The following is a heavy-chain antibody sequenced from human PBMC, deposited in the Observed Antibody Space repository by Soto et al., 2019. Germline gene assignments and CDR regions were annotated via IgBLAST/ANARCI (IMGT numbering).Heavy chain of an antibody. CDR2: ISSTTNYI. V-gene: IGHV3-21*06. CDR1: GFTFTRYS. J-gene: IGHJ4*02. Sequence: GGSLRLSCAASGFTFTRYSMDWVRQAPGKGLEWVSSISSTTNYIYYGDSMKGRFTISRDSAKNSLYLEMNSLRAEDTAVYYCARESEDLTSNFDYWGQGTLVTVSS. CDR3: ARESEDLTSNFDY.